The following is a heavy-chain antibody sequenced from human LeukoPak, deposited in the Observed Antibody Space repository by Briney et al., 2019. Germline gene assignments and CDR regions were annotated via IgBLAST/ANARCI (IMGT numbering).Heavy chain of an antibody. J-gene: IGHJ4*02. CDR3: AIGRGIVVVPAASYFDY. CDR1: GGSFSGYY. D-gene: IGHD2-2*01. CDR2: INHSGST. Sequence: PSETLSLTCAVYGGSFSGYYWSWIRQPPGKGLEWIGEINHSGSTNYNPSLKSRVTISVDTSKNQSSLKLSSVTAADTAVYYCAIGRGIVVVPAASYFDYWGQGTLVTVSS. V-gene: IGHV4-34*01.